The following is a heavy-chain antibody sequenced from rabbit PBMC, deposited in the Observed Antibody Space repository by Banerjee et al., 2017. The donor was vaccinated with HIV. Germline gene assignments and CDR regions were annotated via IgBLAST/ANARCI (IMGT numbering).Heavy chain of an antibody. D-gene: IGHD5-1*01. V-gene: IGHV1S45*01. J-gene: IGHJ6*01. CDR1: GSDFSNYG. CDR3: ARGGSYGSPL. CDR2: IYTDFSAST. Sequence: QQQLEESGGGLVKPGGTLTLTCTASGSDFSNYGVSWVRQAPGKGLEWIACIYTDFSASTYYASWAKGRFTISKTSSTTVTLQMTSLTAADTATYFCARGGSYGSPLWGPGTLVTDS.